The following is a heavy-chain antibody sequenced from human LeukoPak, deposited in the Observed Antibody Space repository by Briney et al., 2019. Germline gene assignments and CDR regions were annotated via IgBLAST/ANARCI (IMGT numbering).Heavy chain of an antibody. Sequence: GGSLRLSCTASGFPFTSYTMHWVRQPPGQGLEWVAATSYDGGNRYYADYVKGRFTISRDNSNNTLFLQMKSLRPEDTAVYFCARKSLWFKYYDYWGQGIWVTVSS. V-gene: IGHV3-30*01. D-gene: IGHD2-21*01. CDR3: ARKSLWFKYYDY. CDR2: TSYDGGNR. CDR1: GFPFTSYT. J-gene: IGHJ4*02.